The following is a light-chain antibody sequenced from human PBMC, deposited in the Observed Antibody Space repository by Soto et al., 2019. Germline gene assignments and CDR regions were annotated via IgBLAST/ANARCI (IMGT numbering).Light chain of an antibody. J-gene: IGKJ4*01. CDR2: DTS. V-gene: IGKV3-11*01. CDR3: QQRFKWPLT. Sequence: EIVLTQSPGTLSLSPGGRATLSCRASQSVHTFLAWYQQKPGQSPTLLIYDTSNRATGIPVRFSGSGSGTDFTLSISSPEPEDFAVYYCQQRFKWPLTFGGGTRVEIK. CDR1: QSVHTF.